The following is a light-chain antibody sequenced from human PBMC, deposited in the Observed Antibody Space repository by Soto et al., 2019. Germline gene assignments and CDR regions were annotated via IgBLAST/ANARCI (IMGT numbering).Light chain of an antibody. CDR1: QSVDSY. V-gene: IGKV3-11*01. J-gene: IGKJ4*01. Sequence: EIVLTQSPATLSLSAGERATLSCRASQSVDSYLTWYQQKPGQAPRLLIYDVSKRATGIPVRFSGSGSGSDFTLPISSLEPEDVAIYYCQQRRNWPLTFGGGTKVEIK. CDR2: DVS. CDR3: QQRRNWPLT.